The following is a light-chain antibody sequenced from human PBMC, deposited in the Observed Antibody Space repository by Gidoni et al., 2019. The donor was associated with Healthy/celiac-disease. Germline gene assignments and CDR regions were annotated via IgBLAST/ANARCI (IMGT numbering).Light chain of an antibody. Sequence: SELTQDPAVSVALGQTVRITCQGDSLRSYYASWYQQKPGQAPVLVIYGKNNRPSGIPDRFSGSSSGNTASLTITGAQAEDEADYYCNSRDSSGNHVVFGGGTKLTVL. V-gene: IGLV3-19*01. CDR3: NSRDSSGNHVV. CDR1: SLRSYY. CDR2: GKN. J-gene: IGLJ2*01.